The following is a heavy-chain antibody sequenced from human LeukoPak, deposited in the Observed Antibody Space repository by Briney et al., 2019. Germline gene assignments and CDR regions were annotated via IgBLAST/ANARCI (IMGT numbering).Heavy chain of an antibody. CDR2: IYDSGGT. J-gene: IGHJ4*02. CDR1: GGSIRSSYYY. CDR3: ARAKSDSSGWPFDY. V-gene: IGHV4-39*01. Sequence: PSETLSLTCTVSGGSIRSSYYYWGWIRQPPGKGLEWIGSIYDSGGTYYNPSLKSRVTISVDTSKNQFSLKLNSVTAADTAVYYCARAKSDSSGWPFDYWGQGTLVTVSS. D-gene: IGHD6-19*01.